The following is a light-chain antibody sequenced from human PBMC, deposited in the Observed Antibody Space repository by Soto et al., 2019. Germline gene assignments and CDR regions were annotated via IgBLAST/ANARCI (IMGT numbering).Light chain of an antibody. CDR3: QQGSAWPQT. CDR2: DAS. Sequence: ELVLTQSPAALSLSPGERATLSFRASQNVNSFLAWYQQTPGLAPRLLIYDASNTSTGIPARFRGSGSVTDFTLTISSLEPEDFAVYYGQQGSAWPQTFGQGTKLESK. V-gene: IGKV3-11*01. CDR1: QNVNSF. J-gene: IGKJ2*01.